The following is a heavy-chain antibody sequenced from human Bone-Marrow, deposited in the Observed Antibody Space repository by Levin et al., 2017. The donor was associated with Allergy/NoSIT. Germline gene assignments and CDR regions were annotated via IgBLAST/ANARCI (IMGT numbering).Heavy chain of an antibody. CDR2: ISYDGSNK. CDR1: GFTFSSYG. V-gene: IGHV3-30*18. D-gene: IGHD3-3*01. CDR3: AKERAPYEGY. J-gene: IGHJ4*02. Sequence: GGSLRLSCAASGFTFSSYGMHWVRQAPGKGLEWVAVISYDGSNKYYADSVKGRFTISRDNSKNTLYLQMNSLRAEDTAVYYCAKERAPYEGYWGQGTLVTVSS.